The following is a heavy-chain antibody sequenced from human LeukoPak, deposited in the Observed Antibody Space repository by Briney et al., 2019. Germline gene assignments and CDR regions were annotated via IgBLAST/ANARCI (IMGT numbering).Heavy chain of an antibody. Sequence: GRSLRLSCAASGFTFSNAWMSWVRQPPGEGLEWVGRIKSKTDGGTTDYAAPVKGRFTISRDDSKNTLYLQMNSLKAEDTAVYYCTTDWTASPGGPDDYWGQGTLVTVSS. CDR1: GFTFSNAW. CDR2: IKSKTDGGTT. D-gene: IGHD3/OR15-3a*01. J-gene: IGHJ4*02. V-gene: IGHV3-15*01. CDR3: TTDWTASPGGPDDY.